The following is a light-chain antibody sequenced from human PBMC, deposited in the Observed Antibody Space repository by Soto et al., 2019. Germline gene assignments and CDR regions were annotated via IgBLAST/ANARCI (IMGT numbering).Light chain of an antibody. CDR2: EVR. J-gene: IGLJ1*01. Sequence: LTQPASVSGSPGQSITISCTGTSSDIGSYDLVSWYQQHADKVPKLIIYEVRKRPSGVSNRFSGSKSGNTASLTISGLQAEDEADYYCCSGSTTFYVFGTGTKVTVL. V-gene: IGLV2-23*02. CDR1: SSDIGSYDL. CDR3: CSGSTTFYV.